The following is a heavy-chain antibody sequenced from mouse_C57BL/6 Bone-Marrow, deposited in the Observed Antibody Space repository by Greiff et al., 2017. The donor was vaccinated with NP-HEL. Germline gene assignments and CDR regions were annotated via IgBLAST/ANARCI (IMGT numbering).Heavy chain of an antibody. D-gene: IGHD1-1*01. Sequence: EVKVEESGGGLVKPGGSLKLSCAASGFTFSDYGMHWVRQAPEKGLEWVAYISSGSSTIYYADTVKGRFTISRDNAKNTLFLQMTSLRSEDTAMYYCARPITTVVADFAYWGQGTLVTVSA. V-gene: IGHV5-17*01. CDR1: GFTFSDYG. CDR2: ISSGSSTI. J-gene: IGHJ3*01. CDR3: ARPITTVVADFAY.